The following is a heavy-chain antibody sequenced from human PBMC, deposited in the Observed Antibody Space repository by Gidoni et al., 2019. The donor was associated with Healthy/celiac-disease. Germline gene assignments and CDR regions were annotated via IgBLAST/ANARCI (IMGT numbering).Heavy chain of an antibody. CDR3: ARGHPTSVYIYYYYYGMDV. CDR2: ISYDGSNK. V-gene: IGHV3-30-3*01. CDR1: GFTFSSYA. Sequence: QVQMVESGGGVVQPGRSLRLYCAASGFTFSSYAMHWVRQAPGKGLGWVAVISYDGSNKYYADSVKGRFTISRDNSKNTLYLQMNSLRAEDTAVYYCARGHPTSVYIYYYYYGMDVWGQGTTVTVSS. D-gene: IGHD1-1*01. J-gene: IGHJ6*02.